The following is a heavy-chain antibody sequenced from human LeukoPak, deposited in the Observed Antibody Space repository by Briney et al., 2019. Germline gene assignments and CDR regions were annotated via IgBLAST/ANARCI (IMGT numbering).Heavy chain of an antibody. J-gene: IGHJ6*03. V-gene: IGHV3-7*01. Sequence: TGGSLRLSCAASGFTFSSYWMSWVRQAPGKGPEWVANIKQDGSEKYYVDSVKGRFTISRDNAKNSLYLQMNSLRAEDTAVYYCARVPYFCSSTSCPLYYMDVWDKGTTVTVSS. CDR2: IKQDGSEK. D-gene: IGHD2-2*01. CDR3: ARVPYFCSSTSCPLYYMDV. CDR1: GFTFSSYW.